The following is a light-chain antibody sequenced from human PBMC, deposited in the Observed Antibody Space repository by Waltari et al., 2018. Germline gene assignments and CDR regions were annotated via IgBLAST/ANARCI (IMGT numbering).Light chain of an antibody. CDR3: HQYYSIPPT. CDR2: SAS. J-gene: IGKJ4*01. Sequence: DIVMTQTPDSLALSLGERATINCRSSQSVLYSPTSKNHLAWYQQKPGQSPKLLIYSASTRESGVPDRFSGSGSETDFTLTISSLQAEDVAVYYCHQYYSIPPTFGGGTEVEIK. V-gene: IGKV4-1*01. CDR1: QSVLYSPTSKNH.